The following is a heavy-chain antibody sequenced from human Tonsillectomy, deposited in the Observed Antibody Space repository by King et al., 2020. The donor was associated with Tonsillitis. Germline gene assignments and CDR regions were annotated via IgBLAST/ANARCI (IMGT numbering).Heavy chain of an antibody. CDR1: GGSISSSSYY. Sequence: PLQESGPGLVKPSETLSLTCTVSGGSISSSSYYWGWIRQPPGKGLEWIGSIYYSGSTYYNPSLKSRVTISVDTSKNQFSLKLSSVTAADTAVYYCARHDSSGYYLPVFDYWGQGTLVTVSS. V-gene: IGHV4-39*01. D-gene: IGHD3-22*01. J-gene: IGHJ4*02. CDR3: ARHDSSGYYLPVFDY. CDR2: IYYSGST.